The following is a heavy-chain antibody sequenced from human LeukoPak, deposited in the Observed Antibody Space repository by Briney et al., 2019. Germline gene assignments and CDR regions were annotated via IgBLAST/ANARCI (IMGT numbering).Heavy chain of an antibody. J-gene: IGHJ4*02. D-gene: IGHD3-10*01. Sequence: SETLSLTCAVYGGSFSGYYWSWIRQPPGKGLEWIGEINHSGSTNYNPSLKSRVTISVDTSKNQFSLKLSSVTAADTAVYYCARGGFREFDSWGQGTLVIVSS. CDR2: INHSGST. CDR1: GGSFSGYY. V-gene: IGHV4-34*01. CDR3: ARGGFREFDS.